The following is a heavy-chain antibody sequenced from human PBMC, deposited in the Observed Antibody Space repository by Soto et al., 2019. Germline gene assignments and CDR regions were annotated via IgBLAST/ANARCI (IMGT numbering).Heavy chain of an antibody. V-gene: IGHV4-31*03. Sequence: SETLSLTCTVSGGSISSGGYYWSWIRQHPGKGLEWIGYIYYSGSTYYNPSLKSRVTISVDTSKNQFSLKLSSVTAADTAVYYCARRRRYYYDSSGYYQSWGQGTLVTVSS. J-gene: IGHJ4*02. CDR2: IYYSGST. CDR3: ARRRRYYYDSSGYYQS. CDR1: GGSISSGGYY. D-gene: IGHD3-22*01.